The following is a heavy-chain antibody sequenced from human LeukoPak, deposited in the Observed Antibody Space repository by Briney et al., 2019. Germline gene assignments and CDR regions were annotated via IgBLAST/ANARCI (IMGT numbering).Heavy chain of an antibody. Sequence: ASVQVSCKASGYTFTGYYMHWVRQAPGRGREWMGRINPNSGGTNFAQKFQGRVTMTRDTSISTAYMELSRLRSDDTAVYYCARQVRGVTLFDYWGQGTLVTASS. CDR2: INPNSGGT. CDR1: GYTFTGYY. V-gene: IGHV1-2*06. J-gene: IGHJ4*02. D-gene: IGHD3-10*01. CDR3: ARQVRGVTLFDY.